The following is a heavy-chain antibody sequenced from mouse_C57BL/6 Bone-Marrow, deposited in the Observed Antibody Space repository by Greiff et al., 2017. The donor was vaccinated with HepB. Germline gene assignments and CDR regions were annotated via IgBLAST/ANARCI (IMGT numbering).Heavy chain of an antibody. CDR2: IRSKSNNYAT. D-gene: IGHD2-1*01. CDR1: GFSFNTYA. CDR3: VRHPLLWQRGFAY. V-gene: IGHV10-1*01. Sequence: EVKLVESGGGLVQPQGSLKLSCAASGFSFNTYAMNWVRQAPGKGLEWVARIRSKSNNYATYYADSVKDRFTISRDDSESMLYLQMNNLKTEDTAMYYCVRHPLLWQRGFAYWGQGTLVTVSA. J-gene: IGHJ3*01.